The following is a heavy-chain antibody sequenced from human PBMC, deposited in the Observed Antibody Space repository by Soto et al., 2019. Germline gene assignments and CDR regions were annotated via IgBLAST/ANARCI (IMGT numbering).Heavy chain of an antibody. D-gene: IGHD3-22*01. V-gene: IGHV3-33*01. J-gene: IGHJ6*02. Sequence: QVQLVESRGGVVQPGGSLRLSCAASGFTFSSYGMHWVRQAPGKGLEWVAVIWYDGSNKYYADSVKGRFTISRDNPKNPVYLQMNSLGAEDTAVYYCARDLTTEPYDCYYGMEVWGQGTTVTVSS. CDR1: GFTFSSYG. CDR3: ARDLTTEPYDCYYGMEV. CDR2: IWYDGSNK.